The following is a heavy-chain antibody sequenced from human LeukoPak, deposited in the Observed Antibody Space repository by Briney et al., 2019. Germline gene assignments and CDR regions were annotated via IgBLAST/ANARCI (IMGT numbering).Heavy chain of an antibody. CDR2: INGGGSST. CDR1: GFTFNSFA. J-gene: IGHJ4*02. V-gene: IGHV3-23*01. CDR3: AKSPATSIAAPAYRIFDY. Sequence: PGGSLRLSCAASGFTFNSFAMSWVRQTPGKGLGWVSTINGGGSSTSYADSVKGRFTISRDKSQNTLYLQLNSLRAEDTAIYYCAKSPATSIAAPAYRIFDYWGQGTLVTVSS. D-gene: IGHD6-6*01.